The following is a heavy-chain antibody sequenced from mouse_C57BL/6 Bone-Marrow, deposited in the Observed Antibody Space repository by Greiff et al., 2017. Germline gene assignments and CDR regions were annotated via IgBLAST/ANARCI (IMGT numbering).Heavy chain of an antibody. CDR3: ARLGDGYTHWYFDV. D-gene: IGHD2-3*01. V-gene: IGHV1-55*01. CDR2: IYPGSGST. CDR1: GYTFTSYW. J-gene: IGHJ1*03. Sequence: VQLQQPGAELVKPGASVKMSCKASGYTFTSYWITWVKQRPGQGLEWIGDIYPGSGSTNYNEKFKSKATLTVDTSSSTAYMQLSSLTSEDSAVYYCARLGDGYTHWYFDVWGTGTTVTVSS.